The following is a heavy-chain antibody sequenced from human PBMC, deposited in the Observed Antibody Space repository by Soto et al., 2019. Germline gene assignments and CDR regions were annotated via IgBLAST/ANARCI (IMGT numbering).Heavy chain of an antibody. J-gene: IGHJ4*02. D-gene: IGHD4-17*01. CDR1: GFTFDDFA. V-gene: IGHV3-9*01. Sequence: EVQLVESGGGLVQPGRSLRLSCAASGFTFDDFAMHWVRQAPGKGLEWVSGISWNSGNIGYADSVKGRFTISRDNAENSLYLQMNSLRAEDTALYYCVKSLHGDYARAPYYFDYWGQGTLVTVSS. CDR2: ISWNSGNI. CDR3: VKSLHGDYARAPYYFDY.